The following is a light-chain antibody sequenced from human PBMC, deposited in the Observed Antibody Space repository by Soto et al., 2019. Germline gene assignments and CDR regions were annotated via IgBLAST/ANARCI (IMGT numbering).Light chain of an antibody. Sequence: VLTQSPGTLSLSPGERATLSCRASQSVAANYLAWYQQKPGQAPRLLIYGASSRATGIPDRFSGSGSGTDFTLTISRLEPEDFAVYYCQQYGSSRSTFGQGTRLENK. CDR3: QQYGSSRST. CDR2: GAS. V-gene: IGKV3-20*01. CDR1: QSVAANY. J-gene: IGKJ5*01.